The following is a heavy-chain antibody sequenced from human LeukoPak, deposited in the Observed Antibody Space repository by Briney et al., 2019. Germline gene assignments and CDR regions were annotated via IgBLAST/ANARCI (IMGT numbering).Heavy chain of an antibody. D-gene: IGHD3-16*02. CDR1: GGSISSYY. CDR3: ARAYDYVWGSYRSENWFDP. Sequence: PSVTLSLTCTVSGGSISSYYWSWLRQPPGKGLEWLGYIYYSGSTNYNPSLKSRVTISVDTSKNQFSLKLSSVTAADTAVYYCARAYDYVWGSYRSENWFDPWGQGTLVTVSS. J-gene: IGHJ5*02. CDR2: IYYSGST. V-gene: IGHV4-59*01.